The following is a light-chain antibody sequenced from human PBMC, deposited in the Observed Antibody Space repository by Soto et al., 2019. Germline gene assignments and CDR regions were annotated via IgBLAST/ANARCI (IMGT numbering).Light chain of an antibody. V-gene: IGKV3-20*01. CDR2: GAS. CDR3: QQYGGA. CDR1: QSVSSSY. Sequence: EIVLTQSPGTLSLSPGERATLSCRASQSVSSSYLAWYQQKPGQAPRLLIYGASSRATGIPDRFSGSGSGTDFTLTISRLEPEEFAVYYCQQYGGAFGPRTKVDIK. J-gene: IGKJ3*01.